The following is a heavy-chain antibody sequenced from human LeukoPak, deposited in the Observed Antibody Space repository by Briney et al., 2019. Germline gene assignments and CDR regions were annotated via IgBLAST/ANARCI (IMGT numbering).Heavy chain of an antibody. Sequence: GASVKVSCKASGYTFTSYGISWVRQAPGQGLEWMGWISAYNGNTNYAQKLQGRVTMTTDTSTSTAYMELRSLRSDDTAVYYCARGSGWYGENYYYYYRDVWGKGTTVTVSS. CDR1: GYTFTSYG. V-gene: IGHV1-18*01. CDR3: ARGSGWYGENYYYYYRDV. D-gene: IGHD6-19*01. J-gene: IGHJ6*03. CDR2: ISAYNGNT.